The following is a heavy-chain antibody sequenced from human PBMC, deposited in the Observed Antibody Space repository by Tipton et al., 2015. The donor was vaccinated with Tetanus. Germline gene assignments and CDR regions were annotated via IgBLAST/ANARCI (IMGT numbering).Heavy chain of an antibody. V-gene: IGHV5-51*01. CDR3: ARAHCTDGVCNFDF. J-gene: IGHJ4*02. D-gene: IGHD2-8*01. CDR2: IYPGDSDT. CDR1: GYIFNNYW. Sequence: QLVQSGGEVKKPGESLKISCKGSGYIFNNYWIGWVRQKPGKGLEWMGIIYPGDSDTRYSPSFQGQVTISVDKSINTAYLQGSSLKAPDTSMFYCARAHCTDGVCNFDFWGQGALVTVAS.